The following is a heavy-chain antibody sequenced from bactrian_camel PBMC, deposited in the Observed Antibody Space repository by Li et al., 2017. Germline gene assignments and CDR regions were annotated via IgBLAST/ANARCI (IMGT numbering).Heavy chain of an antibody. Sequence: HVQLVESGGGSVQAGGSLNLSCTASGFTRDDYDMGWYRQAPGKECELVSAINVDGTTKYGDSVKGRFTISRDSAKNTVYLEMNSLKPEDTAVYYCAGDFSESLTYCSGALTWGQGTQVTVS. V-gene: IGHV3S55*01. CDR3: AGDFSESLTYCSGALT. CDR2: INVDGTT. CDR1: GFTRDDYD. J-gene: IGHJ6*01. D-gene: IGHD2*01.